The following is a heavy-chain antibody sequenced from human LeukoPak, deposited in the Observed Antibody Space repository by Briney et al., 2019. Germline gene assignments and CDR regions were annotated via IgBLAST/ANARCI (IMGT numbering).Heavy chain of an antibody. CDR1: GGSISSGDYY. CDR3: ARAGELSSQEFDY. Sequence: SETLSLTCTVSGGSISSGDYYWSWIRQPPGKGLGWIGYIYYSGSTYYNPSLKSRVTISVDTSKNQFSLKLSSVTAADTAVYYCARAGELSSQEFDYWGQGTLVTVSS. D-gene: IGHD3-16*02. J-gene: IGHJ4*02. V-gene: IGHV4-30-4*01. CDR2: IYYSGST.